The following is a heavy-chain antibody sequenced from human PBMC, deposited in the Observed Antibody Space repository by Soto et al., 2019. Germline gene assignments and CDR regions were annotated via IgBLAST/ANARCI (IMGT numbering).Heavy chain of an antibody. J-gene: IGHJ6*02. CDR1: GFTFSSYG. Sequence: QVQLVESGGGVVQPGRSLRLSCAASGFTFSSYGMHWVRQAPGKGLEWVAVIWYDGSNKYYADSVKGRFTISRDNSKNTLYLQMNSQRAGDRGVYYCGRDPHSYYNGMDVGGQGTRVPVSS. CDR2: IWYDGSNK. CDR3: GRDPHSYYNGMDV. V-gene: IGHV3-33*01.